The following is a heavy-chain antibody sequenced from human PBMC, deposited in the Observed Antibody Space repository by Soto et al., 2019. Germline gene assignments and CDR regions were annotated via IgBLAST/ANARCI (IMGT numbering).Heavy chain of an antibody. J-gene: IGHJ5*02. CDR2: ISGYNGKT. Sequence: QVQLVQSGPEVKKPGASVKVSCTASGYTFSNHYISWVRLAPGQGFEWMGWISGYNGKTHYAQKVQDRVTMTTDTSTNTAYLELTSLRSDDTAIYYCARENTDILTCYPIVWFDPWGQGTLVTVSS. CDR3: ARENTDILTCYPIVWFDP. CDR1: GYTFSNHY. V-gene: IGHV1-18*01. D-gene: IGHD3-9*01.